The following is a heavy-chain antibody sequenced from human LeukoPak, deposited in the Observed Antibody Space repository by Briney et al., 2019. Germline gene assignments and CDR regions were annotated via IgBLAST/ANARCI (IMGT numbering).Heavy chain of an antibody. CDR3: TTRSGDFWSGFVN. CDR2: FDPEEAKM. Sequence: ASVKGSCKVSGNSRSELSIQWVRQAPGKGLECMGGFDPEEAKMVYAQNFQGRVTMTEDTSTQTAYMELSGLTSDDTAVYYCTTRSGDFWSGFVNWGQGTLVTVSS. D-gene: IGHD3-3*01. CDR1: GNSRSELS. V-gene: IGHV1-24*01. J-gene: IGHJ4*02.